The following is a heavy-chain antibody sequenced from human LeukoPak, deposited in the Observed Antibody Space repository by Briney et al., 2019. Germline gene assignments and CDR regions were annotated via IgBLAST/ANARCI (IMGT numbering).Heavy chain of an antibody. CDR2: IYPGDSDS. CDR1: GYRFTDYW. J-gene: IGHJ5*02. D-gene: IGHD6-13*01. CDR3: ARLGQYSSSPSPSRWFDP. V-gene: IGHV5-51*01. Sequence: GESLKISCKGSGYRFTDYWIAWVRQMPGKGLEWMGIIYPGDSDSRYSPSFQGQVTFSADKSISTAYLQWSSLKASDTAMYYCARLGQYSSSPSPSRWFDPWGQGTLVTVSS.